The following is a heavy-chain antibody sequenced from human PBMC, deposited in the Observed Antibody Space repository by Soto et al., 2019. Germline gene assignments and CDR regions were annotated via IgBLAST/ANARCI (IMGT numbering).Heavy chain of an antibody. V-gene: IGHV4-31*03. CDR2: IYYSGST. Sequence: SETLSLTCTVSGGSISSGGYYWSWIRQHPGKGLEWIGYIYYSGSTYYNPSLKSRVTISVDTSKNQFSLKLSSVTAADTAVYYCGAGNNYYYYYGMDVWGQGITVTVSS. CDR3: GAGNNYYYYYGMDV. J-gene: IGHJ6*02. CDR1: GGSISSGGYY.